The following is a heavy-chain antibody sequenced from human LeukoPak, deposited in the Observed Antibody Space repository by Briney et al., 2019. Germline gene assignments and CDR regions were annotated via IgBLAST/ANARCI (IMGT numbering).Heavy chain of an antibody. CDR3: ARDEQLVGVAFDI. CDR1: GDSVSSNSAA. D-gene: IGHD6-13*01. CDR2: TYYRSKWYN. J-gene: IGHJ3*02. Sequence: SQTLSLTCAISGDSVSSNSAAWNWIRQSPPRGLEWLGRTYYRSKWYNDYAVSVKSRITINPDTSKNQFSLQLNSVTPEDTAVYYCARDEQLVGVAFDIWGQGTMVTVSS. V-gene: IGHV6-1*01.